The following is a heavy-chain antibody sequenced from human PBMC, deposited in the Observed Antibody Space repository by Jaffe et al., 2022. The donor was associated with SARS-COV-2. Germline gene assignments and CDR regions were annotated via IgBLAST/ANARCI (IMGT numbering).Heavy chain of an antibody. Sequence: QMQLQESGPGLVKPSETLSLTCTVSGYSIRSDYYWGWIRQPAGKGLEWIASIYHGGITYYNPSLKSRVTISMDTSKNQFSLKVNSVTAADTAVYYCARVFHMEVVVAMGWFDPWGQGTLVTVSS. CDR3: ARVFHMEVVVAMGWFDP. V-gene: IGHV4-38-2*02. J-gene: IGHJ5*02. D-gene: IGHD2-15*01. CDR1: GYSIRSDYY. CDR2: IYHGGIT.